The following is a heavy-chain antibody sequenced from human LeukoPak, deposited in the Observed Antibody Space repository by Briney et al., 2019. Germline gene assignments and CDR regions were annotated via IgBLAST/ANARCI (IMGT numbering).Heavy chain of an antibody. D-gene: IGHD5-12*01. Sequence: GSLRLSCAASGFTFSSYGMHWVRQAPGKGLEWVSAISGSGGNTHYADSVKGRFTISRDNSKNTLYLQMNSLRVEDTAVYYCARGPSGYHNTGGQGTLVTVSS. CDR1: GFTFSSYG. J-gene: IGHJ4*02. V-gene: IGHV3-23*01. CDR2: ISGSGGNT. CDR3: ARGPSGYHNT.